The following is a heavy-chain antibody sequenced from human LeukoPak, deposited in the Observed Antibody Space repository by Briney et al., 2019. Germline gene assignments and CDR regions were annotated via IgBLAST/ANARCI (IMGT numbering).Heavy chain of an antibody. V-gene: IGHV4-61*02. J-gene: IGHJ6*02. CDR2: IYTSGST. CDR1: GGSISSGSYY. D-gene: IGHD1-1*01. CDR3: ATTTGVYYYGMDV. Sequence: SQTLSLTCTVSGGSISSGSYYWSWIRQPPGKGLEWIGRIYTSGSTNYNPSLKSRVTISVDTSKNQFSLKLSSVTAADTAVYYCATTTGVYYYGMDVWGQGTTVTVSS.